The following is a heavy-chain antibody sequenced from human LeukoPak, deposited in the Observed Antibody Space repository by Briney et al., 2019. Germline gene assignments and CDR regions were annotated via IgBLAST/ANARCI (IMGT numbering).Heavy chain of an antibody. CDR3: ARVLKHQVDY. D-gene: IGHD2-2*01. CDR2: IYHSGST. J-gene: IGHJ4*02. V-gene: IGHV4-4*02. CDR1: GGSISSNNW. Sequence: PSETLSLTCAVSGGSISSNNWWSWVRQPPGKGLEWIGEIYHSGSTYYNPSLKSRVTISVDTSKNQFSLKLSSVTAADTAVYYCARVLKHQVDYWGQGTLVTVSS.